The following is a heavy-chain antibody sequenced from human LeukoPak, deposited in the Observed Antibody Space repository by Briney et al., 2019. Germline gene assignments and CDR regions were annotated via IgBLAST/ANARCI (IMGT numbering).Heavy chain of an antibody. CDR3: ARQGRISMIVVLIEDAFDI. CDR1: GGSFSGYY. CDR2: INHSGST. V-gene: IGHV4-34*01. J-gene: IGHJ3*02. D-gene: IGHD3-22*01. Sequence: SETLSLTCAVYGGSFSGYYWSWIRQPPGKGLEWIGEINHSGSTNYNPSLKSRVTISVDTSKNQFSLKLSSVTAADAAVYYCARQGRISMIVVLIEDAFDIWGQGTMVTVSS.